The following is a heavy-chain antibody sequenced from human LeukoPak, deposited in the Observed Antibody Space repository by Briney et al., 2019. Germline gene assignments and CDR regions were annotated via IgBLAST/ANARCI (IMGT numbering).Heavy chain of an antibody. CDR1: GFTFSNSS. V-gene: IGHV3-21*06. Sequence: GGSLILSCAASGFTFSNSSMNWVRQAPGKGLEWVSSISSRSSYIYYADSVKGRFAISRDNAKNSVYLQMNSLRAEDTAVYYCARGSPFDPWGQGTLVSVSS. J-gene: IGHJ5*02. CDR3: ARGSPFDP. CDR2: ISSRSSYI.